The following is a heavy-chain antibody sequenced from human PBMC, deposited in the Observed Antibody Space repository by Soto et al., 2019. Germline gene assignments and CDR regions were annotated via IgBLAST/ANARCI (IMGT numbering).Heavy chain of an antibody. Sequence: QVQLVQSGAEVKKPGASVKVSCKASGYTFTSYGISWVRQAPGQGLEWMGWISAYNGNTNYAQKLQGSVTMNTDSYRGTAYMELRSLRSDDTAVYYCARSYDFLGGANWFYPWGQGTLVTVSS. D-gene: IGHD3-3*01. J-gene: IGHJ5*02. V-gene: IGHV1-18*04. CDR2: ISAYNGNT. CDR1: GYTFTSYG. CDR3: ARSYDFLGGANWFYP.